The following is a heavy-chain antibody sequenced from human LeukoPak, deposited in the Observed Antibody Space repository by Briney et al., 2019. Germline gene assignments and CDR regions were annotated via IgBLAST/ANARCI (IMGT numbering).Heavy chain of an antibody. CDR1: GFTFSSYS. CDR2: ISYDGSNK. V-gene: IGHV3-30*03. J-gene: IGHJ5*02. D-gene: IGHD3-22*01. Sequence: GGSLRLSCAAFGFTFSSYSMNWVRQAPGKGLEWVAVISYDGSNKYYADSVKGRFTISRDNSKNTLYLQMNSLRAEDTAVYYCARDYYYDSSGPRGAFDPWGQGTLVTVSS. CDR3: ARDYYYDSSGPRGAFDP.